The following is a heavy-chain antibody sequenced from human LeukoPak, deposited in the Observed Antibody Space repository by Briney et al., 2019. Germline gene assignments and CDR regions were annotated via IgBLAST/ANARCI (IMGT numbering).Heavy chain of an antibody. CDR2: IYYSWST. J-gene: IGHJ4*02. CDR3: ARERFGNTVDY. V-gene: IGHV4-39*07. Sequence: SSETLSLTCTVSGGSISSSSYYWGWIRQPPGKGLEWIGSIYYSWSTYYNPSLKSRVTISVDTSKNQFSLKLSSVTAADTAVYYCARERFGNTVDYWGQGTLVTVSS. CDR1: GGSISSSSYY. D-gene: IGHD3-10*01.